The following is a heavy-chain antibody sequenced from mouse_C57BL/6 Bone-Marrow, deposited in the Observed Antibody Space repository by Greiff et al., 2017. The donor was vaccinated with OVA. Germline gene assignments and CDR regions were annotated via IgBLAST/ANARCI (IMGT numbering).Heavy chain of an antibody. CDR3: ARCGPITTVVAKLYWYFDV. CDR2: IYPGSGST. D-gene: IGHD1-1*01. V-gene: IGHV1-55*01. Sequence: QVQLQQPGAELVKPGASVKMSCKASGYTFTSYWITWVKQRPGPGLEWIGDIYPGSGSTNYNEKFKSKATLTVDTSSSTAYMQLSSLTSEDSAVYYCARCGPITTVVAKLYWYFDVWGTGTTVTVSS. J-gene: IGHJ1*03. CDR1: GYTFTSYW.